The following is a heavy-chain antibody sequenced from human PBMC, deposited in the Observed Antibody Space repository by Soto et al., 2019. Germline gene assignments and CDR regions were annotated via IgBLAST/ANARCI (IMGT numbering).Heavy chain of an antibody. CDR1: GGSISSGDYY. V-gene: IGHV4-30-4*01. CDR2: IYYSGST. J-gene: IGHJ5*02. CDR3: ARAGVGQHRAAPPWFDP. Sequence: SETLSLTCTVSGGSISSGDYYWSWIRQPPGKGLEWIGYIYYSGSTYYNPSLKSRVTISVDTSKNQSSLKLGSVTAADTAVYYCARAGVGQHRAAPPWFDPWGQGPLVPVSS. D-gene: IGHD6-13*01.